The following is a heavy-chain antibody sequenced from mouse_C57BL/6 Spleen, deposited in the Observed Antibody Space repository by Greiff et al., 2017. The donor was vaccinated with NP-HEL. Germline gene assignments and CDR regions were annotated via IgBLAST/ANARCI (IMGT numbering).Heavy chain of an antibody. CDR3: ARGDWEWFAY. CDR2: ISYDGSN. CDR1: GYSITSGYY. V-gene: IGHV3-6*01. Sequence: EVKLQESGPGLVKPSQSLSLTCSVTGYSITSGYYWNWIRQFPGNKLEWMGYISYDGSNNYNPSLKNRISITRDTSKNQFFLKLNSVTTEDTATYYCARGDWEWFAYWGQGTLVTVSA. J-gene: IGHJ3*01. D-gene: IGHD4-1*01.